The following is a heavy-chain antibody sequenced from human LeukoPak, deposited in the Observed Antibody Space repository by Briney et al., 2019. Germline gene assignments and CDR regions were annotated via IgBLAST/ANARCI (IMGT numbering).Heavy chain of an antibody. Sequence: GRSLRLSCAASGLTFDEYAMHRVRQAPGQGLEWVSGITWNSDNVGYADSVKGRFTISRDNAKNSLYLQMNSLRAADTALYYCARRGLEGPLDYWGQGTLVTVSS. CDR2: ITWNSDNV. D-gene: IGHD3-3*01. CDR3: ARRGLEGPLDY. V-gene: IGHV3-9*01. J-gene: IGHJ4*02. CDR1: GLTFDEYA.